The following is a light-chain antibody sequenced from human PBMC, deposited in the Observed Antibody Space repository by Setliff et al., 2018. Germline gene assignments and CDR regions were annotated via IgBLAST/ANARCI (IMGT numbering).Light chain of an antibody. CDR3: LSYTSQTTHAL. J-gene: IGLJ2*01. CDR2: TNS. V-gene: IGLV1-44*01. CDR1: SSNIGRYT. Sequence: QSVLTQPPSASGTPGQRVTISCSGSSSNIGRYTVNWYQQLPGTAPKLLIYTNSQRPSGVSDRFSGSKSGNTASLTISGLQAEDEADYYCLSYTSQTTHALFGGGTQLTVL.